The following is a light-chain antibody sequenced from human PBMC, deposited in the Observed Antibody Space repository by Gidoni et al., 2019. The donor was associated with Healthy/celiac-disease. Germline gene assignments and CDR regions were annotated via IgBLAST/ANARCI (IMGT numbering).Light chain of an antibody. J-gene: IGKJ2*02. V-gene: IGKV4-1*01. CDR2: WAS. Sequence: EIVMTQSPDSLAVSLGERATINCKSSQSVLYSSNNKNDLAWYQQKPGQPPKLLIYWASTRESGVPDRFSGSGSGTDFTLTISSLQAEDVAVYYCQQYYSTPRTFGQGTKLEIK. CDR1: QSVLYSSNNKND. CDR3: QQYYSTPRT.